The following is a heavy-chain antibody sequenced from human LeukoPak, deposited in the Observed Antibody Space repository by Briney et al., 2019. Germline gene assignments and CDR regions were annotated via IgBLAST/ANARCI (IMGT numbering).Heavy chain of an antibody. J-gene: IGHJ4*02. CDR2: MYYSGST. CDR3: ARQPGAIDY. V-gene: IGHV4-39*01. CDR1: GGSISSSSYY. Sequence: SETLSLTCTVSGGSISSSSYYWGWIRQPPGKGLEWIGSMYYSGSTYYNPSLKSRVTISVDTSKNQFSLRLSSVTAADTAVYYCARQPGAIDYWGQGILVTVSS.